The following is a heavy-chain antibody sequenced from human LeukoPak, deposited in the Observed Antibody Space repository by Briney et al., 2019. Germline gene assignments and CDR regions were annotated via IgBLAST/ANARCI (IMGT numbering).Heavy chain of an antibody. CDR3: ARGGKWDVTPFDY. CDR1: GFTFTSYS. Sequence: GGSLRLSCAASGFTFTSYSMNWVRQAPGKGLEWVSTISGGGGSTYYADSVKGRFTISRDNSKNTLYLQVNSLRAEDTAVYYCARGGKWDVTPFDYWGQGTLVTVSS. CDR2: ISGGGGST. J-gene: IGHJ4*02. D-gene: IGHD1-26*01. V-gene: IGHV3-23*01.